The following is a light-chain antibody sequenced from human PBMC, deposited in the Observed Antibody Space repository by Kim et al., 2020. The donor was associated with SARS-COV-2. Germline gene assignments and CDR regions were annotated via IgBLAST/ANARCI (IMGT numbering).Light chain of an antibody. V-gene: IGKV1-39*01. CDR2: AAS. CDR3: QQSNSTPLT. CDR1: QSISTN. Sequence: DIQMTQSPSPLSASVGDRVTITCRASQSISTNLNWYQQKSGKAPKLLIYAASSLQGGVPSRFSGSGSGTDFTLTISSLQPEDSATYYCQQSNSTPLTVGGGTQVDIK. J-gene: IGKJ4*01.